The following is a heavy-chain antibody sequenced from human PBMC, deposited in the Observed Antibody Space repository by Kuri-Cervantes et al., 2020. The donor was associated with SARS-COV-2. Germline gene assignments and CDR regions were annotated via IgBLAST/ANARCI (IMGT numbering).Heavy chain of an antibody. CDR3: ARDLNGQLWSTGLGY. J-gene: IGHJ4*02. CDR2: VYDSGTT. Sequence: GSLRLSCTVSGGSISDHYWSWIRQSPGKGLEWIGYVYDSGTTNYNPSLKSRVTVSVDKSKNHFSLRLSSVTAADTAVYYCARDLNGQLWSTGLGYWGQGTLVTVSS. V-gene: IGHV4-59*11. D-gene: IGHD5-18*01. CDR1: GGSISDHY.